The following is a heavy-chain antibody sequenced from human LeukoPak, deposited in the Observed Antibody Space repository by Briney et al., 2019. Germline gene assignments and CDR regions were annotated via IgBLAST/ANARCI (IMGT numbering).Heavy chain of an antibody. CDR2: INHSGST. J-gene: IGHJ4*02. CDR1: GGTFSGYY. Sequence: SETLSLTCAVYGGTFSGYYWSWIRQPPGKGLEWIGEINHSGSTNYNPSLKSRVNISVDTSKNQFSLKLSSVTAADTAVYYCARRITMVRGVRTPFDYWGQGTLVTVSS. D-gene: IGHD3-10*01. V-gene: IGHV4-34*01. CDR3: ARRITMVRGVRTPFDY.